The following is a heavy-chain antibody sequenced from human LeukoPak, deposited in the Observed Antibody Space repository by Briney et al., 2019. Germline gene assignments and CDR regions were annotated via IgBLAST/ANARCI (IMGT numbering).Heavy chain of an antibody. CDR1: AFTFSSYW. CDR2: INEHGGEE. Sequence: PGGSLRCSSAASAFTFSSYWMNWVRQAPGKGLEWVAAINEHGGEECYMDSVKGRFTISRDNAKNTVFLQLNSLRAEDTGTYYWAMDPAGVRVYGHWGHGTVVTVSS. CDR3: AMDPAGVRVYGH. V-gene: IGHV3-7*04. D-gene: IGHD3-10*01. J-gene: IGHJ4*01.